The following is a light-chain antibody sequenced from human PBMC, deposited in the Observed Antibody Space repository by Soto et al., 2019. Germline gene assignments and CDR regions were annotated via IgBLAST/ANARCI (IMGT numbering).Light chain of an antibody. CDR3: QQRHMWPIT. CDR2: DAY. V-gene: IGKV3-11*01. J-gene: IGKJ5*01. Sequence: EVVLTQSPVTLSLSPGERATLSCSASQSFRGLLAWYQQKPGQAPRLLIYDAYNSATGIPPRFSGSGSGTYFTLTISSLEPEDSAVYYCQQRHMWPITFGQGTRLEIK. CDR1: QSFRGL.